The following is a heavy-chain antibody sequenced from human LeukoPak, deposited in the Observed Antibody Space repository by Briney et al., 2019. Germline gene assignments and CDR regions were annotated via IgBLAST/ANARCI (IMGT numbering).Heavy chain of an antibody. J-gene: IGHJ4*02. CDR3: ARRAGAYSHPYDY. CDR2: ITTSSTYI. Sequence: GGSLRLSCAASGFSFSTYNMNWVRQAPGKGLEWVSSITTSSTYIYYADSVKGRFTISRDNAKNSLYLQMNSLRAEDTAVYYCARRAGAYSHPYDYWGQGTLVTVSS. CDR1: GFSFSTYN. D-gene: IGHD4/OR15-4a*01. V-gene: IGHV3-21*01.